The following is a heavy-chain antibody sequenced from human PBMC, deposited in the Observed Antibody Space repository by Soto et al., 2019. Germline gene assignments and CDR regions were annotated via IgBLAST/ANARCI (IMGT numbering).Heavy chain of an antibody. V-gene: IGHV3-21*01. CDR1: GFTFSTYS. CDR3: AREYTAWPLAYGLDV. Sequence: GGSLRLSCVGSGFTFSTYSINWVRQAPGKGLEWVSSISSRSDIYYADSVEGRFTISRDNAKNSVSLQMNSLRAEDTAVYYCAREYTAWPLAYGLDVWGQGTTVTVSS. J-gene: IGHJ6*02. CDR2: ISSRSDI. D-gene: IGHD2-2*02.